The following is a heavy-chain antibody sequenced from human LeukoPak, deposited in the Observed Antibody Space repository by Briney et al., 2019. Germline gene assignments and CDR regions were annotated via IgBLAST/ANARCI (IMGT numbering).Heavy chain of an antibody. Sequence: PGGSLRLSCAASGSTVSSYGMTWVRLAPGKGLEWVSAFSATDGSAQYAESVKGRFTISRDNSKNSLYLQMNSLRDEDTAVYYCAKARIAAAGTGAFDVWGQGTMVTVSS. CDR1: GSTVSSYG. J-gene: IGHJ3*01. D-gene: IGHD6-13*01. CDR3: AKARIAAAGTGAFDV. V-gene: IGHV3-23*01. CDR2: FSATDGSA.